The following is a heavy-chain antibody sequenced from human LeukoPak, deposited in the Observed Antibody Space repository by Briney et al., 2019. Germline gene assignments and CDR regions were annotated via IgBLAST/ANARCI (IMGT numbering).Heavy chain of an antibody. D-gene: IGHD2-21*02. CDR2: IYPGDSDT. CDR3: ARHPCGGDCYSALYYFDH. J-gene: IGHJ4*02. Sequence: GESLKISCKGSGYSFTSYWIGWVRQMPGKGLEWMGIIYPGDSDTRYSPSFQGQVTISADQSISTAYLQWSSLKASDTAMYYCARHPCGGDCYSALYYFDHWGQGSLVTVSS. V-gene: IGHV5-51*01. CDR1: GYSFTSYW.